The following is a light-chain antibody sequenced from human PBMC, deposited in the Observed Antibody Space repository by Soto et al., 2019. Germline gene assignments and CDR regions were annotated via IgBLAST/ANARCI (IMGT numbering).Light chain of an antibody. CDR3: QQYYSYPT. Sequence: AIRMTQSPSSFSASTGDRVTITCRASQGISSYLAWYQQKPGKAPKLLIYAASTLQSGVPSRFSGSGSGTDFTLTISCLQSEDFATYYCQQYYSYPTFGQETKVEIK. V-gene: IGKV1-8*01. CDR2: AAS. CDR1: QGISSY. J-gene: IGKJ1*01.